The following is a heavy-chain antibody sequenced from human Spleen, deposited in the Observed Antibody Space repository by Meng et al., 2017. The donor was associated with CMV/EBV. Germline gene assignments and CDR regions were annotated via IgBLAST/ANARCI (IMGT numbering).Heavy chain of an antibody. V-gene: IGHV3-11*04. CDR3: AKKGDPGTTGYLDN. J-gene: IGHJ4*02. CDR1: GFTFSDYY. Sequence: GESLKISCAASGFTFSDYYMTWIRQVPGKGLAWVSYISSSGSTIYYADSVKGRFTISRNNSKNTLYLQMNSLTAEDTALYYCAKKGDPGTTGYLDNWGQGTLVTVSS. D-gene: IGHD3-10*01. CDR2: ISSSGSTI.